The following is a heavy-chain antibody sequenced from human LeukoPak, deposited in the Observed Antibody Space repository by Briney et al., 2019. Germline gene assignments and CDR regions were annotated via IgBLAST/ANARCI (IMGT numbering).Heavy chain of an antibody. D-gene: IGHD5-12*01. V-gene: IGHV3-7*01. Sequence: PGGSLRLSCAASGFTFSNYWMSWVRQAPGKGLEGVAHINQDGSEGHYMDSVKARFIISRDNAKNSLSLQMDSLRAEDTAVYYCVRDGGVSGYDLLDYWGQGTLVTVSS. CDR1: GFTFSNYW. J-gene: IGHJ4*02. CDR3: VRDGGVSGYDLLDY. CDR2: INQDGSEG.